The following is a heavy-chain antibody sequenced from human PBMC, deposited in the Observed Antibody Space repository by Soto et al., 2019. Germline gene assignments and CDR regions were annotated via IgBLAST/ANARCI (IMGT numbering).Heavy chain of an antibody. J-gene: IGHJ4*02. CDR1: GLSVSDNY. V-gene: IGHV3-53*01. Sequence: GGSLRLSCGASGLSVSDNYMGWVRQAPGRGLEWVSVMYAGGDTHYADSVKGRFTISRDKSENTLYLQMNSLRDEDTAVYYCVKAAARGDYWGQGTLVTVSS. CDR3: VKAAARGDY. D-gene: IGHD6-13*01. CDR2: MYAGGDT.